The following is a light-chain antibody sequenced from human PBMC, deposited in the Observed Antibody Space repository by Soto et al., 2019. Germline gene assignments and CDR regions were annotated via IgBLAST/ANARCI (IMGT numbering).Light chain of an antibody. Sequence: EIVLTQSPATLSLSPGERATLSCRASQSVSSYLAWYQQKPGQGPRLLIYDASNRATGIPARFTGSGSGTDFTLTISSLEPEDFAVYYCQHRRNWPLTFGPGTRVDIK. CDR2: DAS. V-gene: IGKV3-11*01. CDR1: QSVSSY. CDR3: QHRRNWPLT. J-gene: IGKJ3*01.